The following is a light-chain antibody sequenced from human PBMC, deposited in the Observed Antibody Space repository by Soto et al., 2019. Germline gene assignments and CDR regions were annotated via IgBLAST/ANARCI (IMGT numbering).Light chain of an antibody. J-gene: IGLJ2*01. CDR2: EVT. CDR1: SSDVGGYNL. V-gene: IGLV2-23*02. Sequence: QSVLTQPASVSGSPGQSITISCTGTSSDVGGYNLVAWYQQHPNKAPKLMIYEVTKRPSGVSNRFSGSKSGNTASLTISGLQAEDEADYYCCSYAGSSTHVVFGGGTKLTVL. CDR3: CSYAGSSTHVV.